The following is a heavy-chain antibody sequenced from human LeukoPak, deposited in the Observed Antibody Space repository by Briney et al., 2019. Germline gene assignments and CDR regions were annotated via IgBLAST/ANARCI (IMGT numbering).Heavy chain of an antibody. V-gene: IGHV4-31*03. CDR3: ARGYCNGATCYGFDY. J-gene: IGHJ4*02. Sequence: PSQTLSLTCTVSGGSINSGDYYWSWIRQHPGKGLEWIGHIYYSGSTFYNPYPKSRLTISVDNSKNQFSLKLSSVTAADTAVYYCARGYCNGATCYGFDYWGQGTLVTVSS. CDR1: GGSINSGDYY. CDR2: IYYSGST. D-gene: IGHD2-15*01.